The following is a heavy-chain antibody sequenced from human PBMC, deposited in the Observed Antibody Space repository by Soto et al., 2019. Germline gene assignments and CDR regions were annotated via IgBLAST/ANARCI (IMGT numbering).Heavy chain of an antibody. CDR2: ISGSGVST. Sequence: EVQLLESGGGLVQPGGSLRLSCAASGFTFSSYAMSWVRQAPGKGLEWVSAISGSGVSTYYADSVKGRFTISRDNSKTTLYLQMNRLRAEDTAVYYCAKEWSYSSGWSHVDYWGQGTLVTVSS. V-gene: IGHV3-23*01. D-gene: IGHD6-19*01. CDR3: AKEWSYSSGWSHVDY. CDR1: GFTFSSYA. J-gene: IGHJ4*02.